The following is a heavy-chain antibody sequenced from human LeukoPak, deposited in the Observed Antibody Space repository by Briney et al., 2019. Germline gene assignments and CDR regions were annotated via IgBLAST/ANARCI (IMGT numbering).Heavy chain of an antibody. J-gene: IGHJ6*03. CDR3: AKRGNPTVGHHYLDV. D-gene: IGHD1-1*01. Sequence: GGSLRLSRAASGFTFSSSDISWVRQAPGSGLEWVSSIRHSDSNTYYADSVMGRFTISRDNSKNALYLQMNSLSAEDTAVYYCAKRGNPTVGHHYLDVWGKGTTVSVSS. CDR2: IRHSDSNT. V-gene: IGHV3-23*05. CDR1: GFTFSSSD.